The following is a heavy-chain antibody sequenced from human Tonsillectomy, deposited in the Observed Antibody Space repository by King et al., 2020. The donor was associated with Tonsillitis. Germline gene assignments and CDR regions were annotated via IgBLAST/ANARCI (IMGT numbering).Heavy chain of an antibody. Sequence: VQLVESGGGVVQPGRSLRLSCAASGFTFSSYGMHWVRQAPGKGLEWVAVISYDGSYKHYADSVKGRFTISRDNSKNTLYLQMNSLRAEDTAAYYCAKDRHHDYYYYYGMDVWGQGTTVTVSS. J-gene: IGHJ6*02. CDR1: GFTFSSYG. CDR3: AKDRHHDYYYYYGMDV. CDR2: ISYDGSYK. V-gene: IGHV3-30*18. D-gene: IGHD1-14*01.